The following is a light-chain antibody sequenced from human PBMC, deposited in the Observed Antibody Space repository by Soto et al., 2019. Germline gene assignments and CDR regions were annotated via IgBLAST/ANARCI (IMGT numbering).Light chain of an antibody. CDR1: SSNIGAGYD. CDR2: RNS. J-gene: IGLJ2*01. Sequence: QSVLTQPPSVSGAPGQRVTISCIGNSSNIGAGYDVHWYQRLPGTAPKVLIYRNSNRPSGVSDRISASKSATSASLAITGLQAEDEADYYCQSYDSSLSGSVFGGGTKLTVL. CDR3: QSYDSSLSGSV. V-gene: IGLV1-40*01.